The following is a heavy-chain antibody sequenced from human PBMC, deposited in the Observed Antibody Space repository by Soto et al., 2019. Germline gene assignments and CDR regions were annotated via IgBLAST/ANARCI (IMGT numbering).Heavy chain of an antibody. CDR3: AREAGWQRMVPYD. CDR1: GYTFTSYV. Sequence: QVQLVQSGTEVKKPGASVNVSCKAFGYTFTSYVFSWVRQVPGQRLEWLGWISAFNGDTQYTQTMKGRLTVTTGTSTITVHMELRSLTPADTAVYYCAREAGWQRMVPYDWGQGTLVTVS. J-gene: IGHJ4*02. V-gene: IGHV1-18*04. CDR2: ISAFNGDT. D-gene: IGHD6-25*01.